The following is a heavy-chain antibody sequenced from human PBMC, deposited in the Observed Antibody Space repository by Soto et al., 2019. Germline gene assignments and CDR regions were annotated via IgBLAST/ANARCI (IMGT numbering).Heavy chain of an antibody. CDR3: ASGDYYDSSGYWAKQTQVYYYGMDV. J-gene: IGHJ6*02. CDR2: INHSGST. D-gene: IGHD3-22*01. V-gene: IGHV4-34*01. CDR1: GGSFSGYY. Sequence: SDTLSLTCAVYGGSFSGYYWSWIRQPPGKGLEWIGEINHSGSTNYNPSLKSRVTISVDTSKNQFSLKLSSVTAADTAVYYCASGDYYDSSGYWAKQTQVYYYGMDVWGQGTTVTVS.